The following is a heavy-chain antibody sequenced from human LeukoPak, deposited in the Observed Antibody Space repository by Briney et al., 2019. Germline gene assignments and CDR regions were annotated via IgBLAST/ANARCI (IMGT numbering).Heavy chain of an antibody. CDR1: GITLSNAW. D-gene: IGHD5-12*01. CDR3: AKDWGGYDLFTY. J-gene: IGHJ4*02. V-gene: IGHV3-15*01. CDR2: IKSNTDGGTI. Sequence: GGSLRLSCAASGITLSNAWMNWMRQAPGKGLEWVGLIKSNTDGGTIDYAAPVKGRFTISRDNSKNTLYLQMNSLRAEDTAVYYCAKDWGGYDLFTYWGQGTLVTVSS.